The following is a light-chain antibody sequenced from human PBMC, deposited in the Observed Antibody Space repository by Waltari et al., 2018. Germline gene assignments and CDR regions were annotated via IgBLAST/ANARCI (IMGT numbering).Light chain of an antibody. V-gene: IGKV1-27*01. CDR3: QNYNSAPLA. CDR2: AAS. CDR1: QGISNF. J-gene: IGKJ4*01. Sequence: DIQMTQSPSSLSASVGDRVTITCRESQGISNFLAWYQQKPGKIPKLLIHAASTLRSGVPSRFSGSGSGTDFTLTVSSLQPEDVATYYCQNYNSAPLAFGGGTTVEIK.